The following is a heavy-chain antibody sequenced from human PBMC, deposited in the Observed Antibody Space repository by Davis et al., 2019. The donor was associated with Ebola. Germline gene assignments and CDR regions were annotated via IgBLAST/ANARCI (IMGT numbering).Heavy chain of an antibody. J-gene: IGHJ5*02. V-gene: IGHV4-4*08. CDR2: ISPTGSY. Sequence: SETLSLTCNVSGGPIGSDFWRWIRQPPGKGLEWIGYISPTGSYNYHPSLKGRVSISTDKSKNQFSLKVNSVTAADTAVYYCVSTAYDTSGWWFDPWGQGTLVTVSP. D-gene: IGHD3-22*01. CDR1: GGPIGSDF. CDR3: VSTAYDTSGWWFDP.